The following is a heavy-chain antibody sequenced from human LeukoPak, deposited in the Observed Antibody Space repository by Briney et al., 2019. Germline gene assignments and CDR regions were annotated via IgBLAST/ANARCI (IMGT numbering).Heavy chain of an antibody. J-gene: IGHJ4*02. D-gene: IGHD3-22*01. Sequence: PGGSLRLSCAASGSTFDDYGMSWVRQAPGKGLEWVSGINWNGGSTGYADSVKGRFTIARDNAKNSLYLQMNSLRAEDTALYYCAREKPFYDSSGYYYPIAFDYWGQGTLVTVSS. CDR1: GSTFDDYG. V-gene: IGHV3-20*04. CDR3: AREKPFYDSSGYYYPIAFDY. CDR2: INWNGGST.